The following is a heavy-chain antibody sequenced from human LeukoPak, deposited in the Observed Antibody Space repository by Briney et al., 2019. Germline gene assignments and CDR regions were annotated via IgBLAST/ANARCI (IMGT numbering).Heavy chain of an antibody. D-gene: IGHD6-19*01. CDR3: ARLIAVAGTGNDYYYYYGMDV. J-gene: IGHJ6*02. Sequence: SETLSLTCTVSGGSISSGSYYWSWIRQPAGKGLEWIGRIYTSGSTNYNPSLKSRVTISVDTSKNQFSLKLSSVTAVDPEVYYCARLIAVAGTGNDYYYYYGMDVWGQGTTVTVSS. V-gene: IGHV4-61*02. CDR1: GGSISSGSYY. CDR2: IYTSGST.